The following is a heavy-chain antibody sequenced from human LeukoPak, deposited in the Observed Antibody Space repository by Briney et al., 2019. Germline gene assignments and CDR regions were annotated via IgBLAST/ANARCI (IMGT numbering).Heavy chain of an antibody. V-gene: IGHV4-39*01. Sequence: SETLSLTCTFSGGSISSSSYYWGWIRQPPGKGLEWIGSIYYSGSTYYNPSLKSRVTISVDTSKNQFSLKLSSVTAADTAVYYCARVGFWFGELLWDYYYMDVWGKGTTVTVSS. D-gene: IGHD3-10*01. CDR2: IYYSGST. CDR3: ARVGFWFGELLWDYYYMDV. J-gene: IGHJ6*03. CDR1: GGSISSSSYY.